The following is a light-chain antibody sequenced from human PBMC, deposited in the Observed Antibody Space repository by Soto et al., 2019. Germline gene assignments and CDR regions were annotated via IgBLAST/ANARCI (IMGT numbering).Light chain of an antibody. CDR1: SSDVGGYNY. J-gene: IGLJ1*01. Sequence: QSALTQPPSASGSPGQSVTISCTGTSSDVGGYNYVSWHQQLPGKAPKLMIYEVSKRPSGVPDRFSGSKSGNTASLTVSGLQAADEADYFCKSYAGSNTYVFGSGTKVTVL. CDR2: EVS. CDR3: KSYAGSNTYV. V-gene: IGLV2-8*01.